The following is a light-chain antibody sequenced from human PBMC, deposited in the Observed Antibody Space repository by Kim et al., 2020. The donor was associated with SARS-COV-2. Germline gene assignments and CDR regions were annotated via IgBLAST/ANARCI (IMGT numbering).Light chain of an antibody. CDR2: DAS. CDR1: QSVSSY. Sequence: EIVLTQSPATLSLSPGERATLSCRASQSVSSYLAWYQHKPGQAPRLLIYDASNRATGIPARFSGSGSGTDFTLTISSLEPEDFAVYYCQQRSNFGPGTKVDIK. V-gene: IGKV3-11*01. J-gene: IGKJ3*01. CDR3: QQRSN.